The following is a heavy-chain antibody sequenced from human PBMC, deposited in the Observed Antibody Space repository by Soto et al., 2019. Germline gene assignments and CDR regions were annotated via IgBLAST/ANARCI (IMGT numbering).Heavy chain of an antibody. CDR3: ARAVSDYLVAAAVHY. D-gene: IGHD2-2*01. Sequence: QVKLVESGGGVVQPGRSLRLSCAASGFTFNTYAMHWVRQAPGKGLEWVAMISYDGSLKYYVDSVKGRFTVSRDNSENTLSLQMNSMRPEDTAVYYWARAVSDYLVAAAVHYWGPGTLVTVSS. V-gene: IGHV3-30-3*01. J-gene: IGHJ4*02. CDR2: ISYDGSLK. CDR1: GFTFNTYA.